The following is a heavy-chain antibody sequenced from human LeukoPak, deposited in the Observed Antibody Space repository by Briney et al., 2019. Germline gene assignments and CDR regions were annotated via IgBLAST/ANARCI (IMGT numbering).Heavy chain of an antibody. CDR3: ARLSRGSSRQT. CDR1: GVSFSGYY. Sequence: SETLSLTCAVYGVSFSGYYWSWIRQPPGKGLEWIGEINHSGSTNYNPSLKSRVTISVDTSKNQFSLKLSSVTAADTAVYYCARLSRGSSRQTWGQGTLVTVSS. CDR2: INHSGST. V-gene: IGHV4-34*01. D-gene: IGHD6-13*01. J-gene: IGHJ5*02.